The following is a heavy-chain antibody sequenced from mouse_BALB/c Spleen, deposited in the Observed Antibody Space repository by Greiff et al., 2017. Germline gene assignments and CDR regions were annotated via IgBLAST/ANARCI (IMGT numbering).Heavy chain of an antibody. V-gene: IGHV1-4*02. CDR1: GYTFTSYT. CDR2: INPSSGYT. J-gene: IGHJ4*01. Sequence: VQLQESAAELARPGASVKMSCKASGYTFTSYTMHWVKQRPGQGLEWIGYINPSSGYTEYNQKFKDKTTLTADKSSSTAYMQLSSLTSEDSAVYYCAREGNAMDYWGQGTSVTVSS. CDR3: AREGNAMDY.